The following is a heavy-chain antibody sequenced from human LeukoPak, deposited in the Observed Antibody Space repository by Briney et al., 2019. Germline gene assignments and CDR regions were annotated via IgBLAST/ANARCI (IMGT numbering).Heavy chain of an antibody. CDR1: GFTFSNYA. V-gene: IGHV3-30-3*01. CDR3: AKGVMSSGYYKYNWFDP. J-gene: IGHJ5*02. CDR2: ISYDGSSK. Sequence: GGSLRLSCAASGFTFSNYAILWVRQAPGKGLEWVAVISYDGSSKNFADSVKGRFTISRDNSKNTLYLQMNSLRAEDTAVYYCAKGVMSSGYYKYNWFDPWGQGTLVTVSS. D-gene: IGHD3-22*01.